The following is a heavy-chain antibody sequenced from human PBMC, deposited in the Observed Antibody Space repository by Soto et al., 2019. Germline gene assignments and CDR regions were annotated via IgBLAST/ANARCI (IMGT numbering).Heavy chain of an antibody. CDR2: ISSSGSTI. D-gene: IGHD3-10*01. V-gene: IGHV3-48*03. J-gene: IGHJ4*02. CDR1: GFTFSSYE. Sequence: PGGSLRLSCAASGFTFSSYEMNWVRQAPGKGLEWVSYISSSGSTIYYADSVKGRFTISRDNAKNSLYLQMNSLRAEDTAVYYCARESSGSGIDYWRQGTLVTVSS. CDR3: ARESSGSGIDY.